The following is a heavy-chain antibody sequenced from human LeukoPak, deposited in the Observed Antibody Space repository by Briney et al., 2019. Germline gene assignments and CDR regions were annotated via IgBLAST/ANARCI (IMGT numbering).Heavy chain of an antibody. CDR1: GFTFSSYE. CDR2: ISSSGSTI. V-gene: IGHV3-48*03. CDR3: ARVLRYCSGGNCYSGGLGYMDV. Sequence: GGSLRLSCAASGFTFSSYEMNWVRLAPGKGLEWVSYISSSGSTIYYADSVKGRFTISRDNAKNSLFLQMNSLRAEDTAVYYCARVLRYCSGGNCYSGGLGYMDVWGKGTTVTISS. D-gene: IGHD2-15*01. J-gene: IGHJ6*03.